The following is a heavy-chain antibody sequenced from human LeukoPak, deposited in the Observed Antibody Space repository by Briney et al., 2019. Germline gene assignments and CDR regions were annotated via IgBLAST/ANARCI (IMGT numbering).Heavy chain of an antibody. D-gene: IGHD3-22*01. V-gene: IGHV4-34*01. Sequence: SETLSLTCAVYGGSFSDYSWNWIRQPPGKGLEWIGEINHSGSTNYNPSLKSRVTISVDKSKNQFSLKLSSVTAADTAVYYCARDKYYYDSSGYYGAFDIWGQGTMVTVSS. CDR3: ARDKYYYDSSGYYGAFDI. CDR2: INHSGST. CDR1: GGSFSDYS. J-gene: IGHJ3*02.